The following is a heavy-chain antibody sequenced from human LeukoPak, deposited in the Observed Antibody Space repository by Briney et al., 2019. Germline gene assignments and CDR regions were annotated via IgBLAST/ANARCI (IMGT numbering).Heavy chain of an antibody. CDR1: GFAFSSNW. CDR2: INTDGSST. J-gene: IGHJ6*02. CDR3: ARERDYGIDV. Sequence: GGSLRLSCSASGFAFSSNWMHWVRQAPGKGLVWVSYINTDGSSTTYTESVKGRFTMSRDNAKNTLNLQMNSLRAEDTAVYYCARERDYGIDVWGQGTTVTVSS. V-gene: IGHV3-74*01.